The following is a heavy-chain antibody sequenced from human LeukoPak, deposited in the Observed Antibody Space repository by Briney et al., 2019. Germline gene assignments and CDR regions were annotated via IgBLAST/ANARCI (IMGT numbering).Heavy chain of an antibody. CDR1: GGSISNYY. J-gene: IGHJ5*02. V-gene: IGHV4-34*01. D-gene: IGHD4-17*01. CDR2: INHSGST. CDR3: ASPPRATVTTGWFDP. Sequence: SETLSLTCTVSGGSISNYYWSWIRQPPGKGLEWIGEINHSGSTNYNPSLKSRVTISVDTSKNQFSLKLSSVTAADTAVYYCASPPRATVTTGWFDPWGQGTLVTVSS.